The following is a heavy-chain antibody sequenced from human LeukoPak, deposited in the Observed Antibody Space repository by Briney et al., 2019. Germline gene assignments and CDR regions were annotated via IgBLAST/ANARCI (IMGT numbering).Heavy chain of an antibody. CDR2: ISGDGGST. Sequence: PGGSLRLSCAASGFTFDDYAMHWVRQAPGKGLEWVSLISGDGGSTYYADSVKGRFTISRDNSKNSLYLQMNSLRTEDTALYYCAKVTLGMATIPYFDYWGQGTLVTVSS. V-gene: IGHV3-43*02. CDR3: AKVTLGMATIPYFDY. D-gene: IGHD5-24*01. J-gene: IGHJ4*02. CDR1: GFTFDDYA.